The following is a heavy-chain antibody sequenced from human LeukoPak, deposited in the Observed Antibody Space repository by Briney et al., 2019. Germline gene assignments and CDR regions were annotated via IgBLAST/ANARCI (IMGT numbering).Heavy chain of an antibody. V-gene: IGHV1-18*01. Sequence: ASVRVSCKASGYTFTGYAVSWVRQAPGQGLEWIGWISAYNGVTNYAQKFQGRDTMTTDTSTTTGYMELRSLRSDDTAVYYCARDQLRYYGSGSYYSDMDVWGQGTTVTVSS. CDR2: ISAYNGVT. CDR1: GYTFTGYA. D-gene: IGHD3-10*01. CDR3: ARDQLRYYGSGSYYSDMDV. J-gene: IGHJ6*02.